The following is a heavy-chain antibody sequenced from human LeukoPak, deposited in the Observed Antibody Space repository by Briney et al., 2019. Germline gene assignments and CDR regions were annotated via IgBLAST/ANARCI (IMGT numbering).Heavy chain of an antibody. D-gene: IGHD6-13*01. V-gene: IGHV5-51*01. Sequence: GESLKISCQGSGYSFTSYWIGWVRQMPGKGLEWMGIIYPGDSDTRYSPSFQGQVTISADKSISTAYLQWSSLKASDTAMYYCARPGSSWYKAFDIWGQGTMVTGSS. CDR1: GYSFTSYW. J-gene: IGHJ3*02. CDR2: IYPGDSDT. CDR3: ARPGSSWYKAFDI.